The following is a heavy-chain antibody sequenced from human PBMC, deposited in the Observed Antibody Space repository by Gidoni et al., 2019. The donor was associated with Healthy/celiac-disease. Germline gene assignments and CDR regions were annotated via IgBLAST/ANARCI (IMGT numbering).Heavy chain of an antibody. CDR2: IWYDGSNK. CDR3: ARDRTYYDFWSGYSFFDY. J-gene: IGHJ4*02. Sequence: QAPGKGLEWVAVIWYDGSNKYYADSVKGRFTISRDNSKNTLYLQMNSLRAEDTAVYYCARDRTYYDFWSGYSFFDYWGQGTLVTVSS. D-gene: IGHD3-3*01. V-gene: IGHV3-33*01.